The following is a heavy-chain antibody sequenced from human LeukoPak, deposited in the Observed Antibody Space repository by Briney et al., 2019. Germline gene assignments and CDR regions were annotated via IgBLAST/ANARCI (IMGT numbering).Heavy chain of an antibody. CDR3: ARDGLSNYDFWSGYLFDY. V-gene: IGHV3-30-3*01. J-gene: IGHJ4*02. CDR1: GFTFSAYT. D-gene: IGHD3-3*01. Sequence: GGSLRLSCAASGFTFSAYTMNWVRQAPGKGLEWVAVISYDGSNKYYADSVKGRFTISRDNSKNTLYLQMNSLRAEDTAVYYCARDGLSNYDFWSGYLFDYWGQGTLVTVSS. CDR2: ISYDGSNK.